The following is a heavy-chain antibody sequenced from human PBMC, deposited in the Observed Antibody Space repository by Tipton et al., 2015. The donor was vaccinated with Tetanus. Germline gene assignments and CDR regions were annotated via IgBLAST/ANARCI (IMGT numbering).Heavy chain of an antibody. CDR2: ISTSSTTI. CDR1: GFTFSSYN. V-gene: IGHV3-48*02. J-gene: IGHJ4*02. D-gene: IGHD3-22*01. Sequence: SLRLSCATSGFTFSSYNMNWVRQAPGKGLEWVSYISTSSTTIFYADSVRGRFTISRDNAKNSLYLQMNSLRDEDTAVYYCARDFSYYFDSKSGFDYRGQGTLVTVSS. CDR3: ARDFSYYFDSKSGFDY.